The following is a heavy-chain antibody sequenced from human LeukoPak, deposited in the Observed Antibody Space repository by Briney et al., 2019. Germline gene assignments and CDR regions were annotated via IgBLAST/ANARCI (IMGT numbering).Heavy chain of an antibody. CDR2: ISAYNGNT. Sequence: GESLKISCKGSGYSFTNYWIGWVRQMPGKGLEWMGWISAYNGNTNYAQKFQGRVTMTRNTSISTAYMELSSLRSEDTAVYYCARARITMVRGVIRWFDPWGQGTLVTVSS. J-gene: IGHJ5*02. D-gene: IGHD3-10*01. CDR1: GYSFTNYW. V-gene: IGHV1-18*04. CDR3: ARARITMVRGVIRWFDP.